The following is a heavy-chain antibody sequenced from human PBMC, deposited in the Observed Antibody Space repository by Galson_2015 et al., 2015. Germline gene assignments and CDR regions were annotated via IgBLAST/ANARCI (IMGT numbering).Heavy chain of an antibody. CDR2: VDTSGSP. CDR1: GGSISSDTPY. V-gene: IGHV4-61*02. Sequence: PLSLTCTVSGGSISSDTPYWSWIRQSAGKGLEWIGRVDTSGSPHYHPSLDSRVTISLDTSKNQFSLKLSSVTAADTAVYYCARGSCSGGRCLIFDYWGQGTLVTVSS. J-gene: IGHJ4*02. D-gene: IGHD2-15*01. CDR3: ARGSCSGGRCLIFDY.